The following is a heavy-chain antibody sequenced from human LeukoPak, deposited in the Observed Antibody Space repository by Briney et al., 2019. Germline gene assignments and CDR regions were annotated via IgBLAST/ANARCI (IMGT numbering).Heavy chain of an antibody. CDR2: IKSKTNGGTT. J-gene: IGHJ1*01. Sequence: GGCLRLSCAASGFTFSNAWMSWGRQAPGKGLEWVGRIKSKTNGGTTDYAAPVKGRFTISRDDSKNTLYLQMNSLKTEDTAVYYCTTATVTNGFVIHWGQRKLVPVSS. D-gene: IGHD4-17*01. CDR1: GFTFSNAW. V-gene: IGHV3-15*01. CDR3: TTATVTNGFVIH.